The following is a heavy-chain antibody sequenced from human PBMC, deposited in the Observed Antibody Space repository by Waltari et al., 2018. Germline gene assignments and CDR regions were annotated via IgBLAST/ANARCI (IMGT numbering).Heavy chain of an antibody. CDR3: ARGSRFMDV. D-gene: IGHD3-3*01. V-gene: IGHV1-46*01. CDR2: INPSGGST. CDR1: GYTFSSYY. Sequence: QVQLVQSGAEVKKPGASVRVSCKAAGYTFSSYYIHWVRQAPGQGLEWMGIINPSGGSTTYEQKFQGRVTMTRDTSTSTVYMELSSLRSEDTAVYYCARGSRFMDVWGKGTTVTVSS. J-gene: IGHJ6*04.